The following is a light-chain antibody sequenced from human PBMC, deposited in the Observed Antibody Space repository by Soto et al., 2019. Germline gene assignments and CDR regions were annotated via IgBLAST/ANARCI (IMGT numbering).Light chain of an antibody. V-gene: IGKV3-20*01. CDR1: QSVSSSY. CDR2: DAS. CDR3: QQYGSSPLFT. J-gene: IGKJ3*01. Sequence: EIVLTQSPGTLSLSPGERATLSCRASQSVSSSYLAWYQQKPGHAPRLLIYDASSRATGIPDRFSGSGSGTDFTLTISRLEPEDFAVYYCQQYGSSPLFTFGPGTKVDIK.